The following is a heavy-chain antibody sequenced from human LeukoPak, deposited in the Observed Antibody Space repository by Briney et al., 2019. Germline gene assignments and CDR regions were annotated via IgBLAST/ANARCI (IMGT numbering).Heavy chain of an antibody. Sequence: GASLRLSCAASGFAFNSCAMTWVRQSPGKGLEWVSVISDSGDTMLYADSVKGRFTISRDDSKNTLYLQMNSLRTEDTAVYYCARDVRQGYSYGFHYWGQGTLVTVSS. CDR1: GFAFNSCA. V-gene: IGHV3-23*01. J-gene: IGHJ4*02. CDR2: ISDSGDTM. CDR3: ARDVRQGYSYGFHY. D-gene: IGHD5-18*01.